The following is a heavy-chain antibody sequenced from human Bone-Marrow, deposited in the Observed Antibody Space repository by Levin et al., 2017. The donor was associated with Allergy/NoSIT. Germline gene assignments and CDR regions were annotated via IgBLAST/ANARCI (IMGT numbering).Heavy chain of an antibody. Sequence: VASVKVSCKASGYTFRNYPIVWVRQAPGQRLEWMAWINIDNGKTKYAQRFQDRLTLKSDTSADTVYMELSSLKSEDTAVYYCARDSLGRENYWYDPWGQGTLVIVSS. CDR3: ARDSLGRENYWYDP. CDR1: GYTFRNYP. J-gene: IGHJ5*02. D-gene: IGHD3-10*01. CDR2: INIDNGKT. V-gene: IGHV1-3*04.